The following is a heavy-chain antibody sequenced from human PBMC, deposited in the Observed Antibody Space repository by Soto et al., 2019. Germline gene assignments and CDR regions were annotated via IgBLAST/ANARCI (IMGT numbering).Heavy chain of an antibody. V-gene: IGHV4-39*01. CDR1: GGSISSSSSY. CDR2: IYYSGST. Sequence: PSGTLSLTCTVSGGSISSSSSYGGWIRQPPGKGLEWIGSIYYSGSTYYNPSLKSRVTISVDTSKNQFSLKLSSVTAADTAVYYCARRSGSYYFDFWGQGTLVTVSS. D-gene: IGHD1-26*01. CDR3: ARRSGSYYFDF. J-gene: IGHJ4*02.